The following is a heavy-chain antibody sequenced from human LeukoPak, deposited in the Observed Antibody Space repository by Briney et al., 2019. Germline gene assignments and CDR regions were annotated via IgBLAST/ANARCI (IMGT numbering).Heavy chain of an antibody. Sequence: PSETLSLTCTVAGGSISSYYWSWIRQPPGKGLEWIGYIYYSGSTNYNPSLKSRVTISVDTSKNQFSLKLSSVTAADTAVYYCASGVGAALLAIWGQGTMVTVSS. J-gene: IGHJ3*02. V-gene: IGHV4-59*01. CDR3: ASGVGAALLAI. D-gene: IGHD1-26*01. CDR2: IYYSGST. CDR1: GGSISSYY.